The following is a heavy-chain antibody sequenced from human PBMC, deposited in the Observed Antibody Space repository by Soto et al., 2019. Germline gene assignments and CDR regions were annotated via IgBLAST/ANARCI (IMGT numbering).Heavy chain of an antibody. V-gene: IGHV3-21*01. Sequence: GGSLSLSCAASGFTFSNYNMNWVSQAPGKGLEWVASISTRSHYIYYADSLKGRFTISRDNAKNSVDLQISSLRAEDTAVYYCARDSSTGYYLSDFDYWGQGTLVTVSS. J-gene: IGHJ4*02. CDR2: ISTRSHYI. CDR1: GFTFSNYN. CDR3: ARDSSTGYYLSDFDY. D-gene: IGHD3-9*01.